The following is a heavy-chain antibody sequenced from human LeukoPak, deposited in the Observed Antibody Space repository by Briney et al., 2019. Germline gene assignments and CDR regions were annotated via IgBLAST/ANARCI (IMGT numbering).Heavy chain of an antibody. J-gene: IGHJ4*02. CDR1: GFTFSTYS. D-gene: IGHD1-26*01. CDR2: INWNGDST. Sequence: WGSLRPSCAASGFTFSTYSMNWVRQAPGKGLEWVSGINWNGDSTGYVDSVKGRFTISRDNAMNTLYLQMNSLRAEDSALYYCTRDMQGIRLYLVGSQNDWGQGTLVTVSS. V-gene: IGHV3-20*04. CDR3: TRDMQGIRLYLVGSQND.